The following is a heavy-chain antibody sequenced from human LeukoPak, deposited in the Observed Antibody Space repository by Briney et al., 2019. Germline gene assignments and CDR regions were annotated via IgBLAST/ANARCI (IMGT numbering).Heavy chain of an antibody. J-gene: IGHJ3*01. Sequence: GGSLRLSCAASGFTFSSYEMNWVRQAPGRGLEWVSYISSGGSTIYYADSVRGRFTISRDNAKNSLYLQMNSLRADDTAVYYCARGQWPYGAFDLWGQGTMVTVSS. CDR1: GFTFSSYE. CDR2: ISSGGSTI. V-gene: IGHV3-48*03. D-gene: IGHD6-19*01. CDR3: ARGQWPYGAFDL.